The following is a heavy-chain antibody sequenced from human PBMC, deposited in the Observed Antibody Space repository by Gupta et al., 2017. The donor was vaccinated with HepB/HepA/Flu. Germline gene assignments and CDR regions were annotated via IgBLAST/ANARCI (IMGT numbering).Heavy chain of an antibody. V-gene: IGHV1-69*01. J-gene: IGHJ4*02. CDR2: TIPIFGTA. CDR3: ARALVDDSSGYYEIGY. Sequence: GSSVKVSFKASGGTFSSYAISWVRQAPGQGLEWMGGTIPIFGTAKYAQKFQGRVTITADESTSTADMERSSMRSEETAVYYCARALVDDSSGYYEIGYGGQGTMVTVYS. CDR1: GGTFSSYA. D-gene: IGHD3-22*01.